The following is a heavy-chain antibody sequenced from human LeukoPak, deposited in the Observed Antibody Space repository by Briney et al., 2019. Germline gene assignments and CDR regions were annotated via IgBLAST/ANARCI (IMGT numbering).Heavy chain of an antibody. CDR3: ARFFGPGTPAFDY. Sequence: SETLSLTCTVSGGSISSSSYYWGWIRQPPGKGLEWIGSIYYSGSTYYNPSLKSRVTISVDTSKNQFSLKLSSVTAADTAVYYCARFFGPGTPAFDYWGQGTLVTVSS. CDR1: GGSISSSSYY. CDR2: IYYSGST. D-gene: IGHD1-14*01. V-gene: IGHV4-39*01. J-gene: IGHJ4*02.